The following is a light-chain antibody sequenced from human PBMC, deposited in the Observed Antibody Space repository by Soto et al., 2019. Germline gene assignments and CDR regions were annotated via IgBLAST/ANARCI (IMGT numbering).Light chain of an antibody. J-gene: IGLJ1*01. Sequence: QSALTQPASVSGSPGQSITISCTGTSSDVGAYNYVSWYQHNPGKAPKLLIYDVNKRPSGVPDRFSGSKFGNTASLTISGLQADDEANFYCCSYAGSYDYVFGTGTKLTVL. V-gene: IGLV2-11*01. CDR2: DVN. CDR1: SSDVGAYNY. CDR3: CSYAGSYDYV.